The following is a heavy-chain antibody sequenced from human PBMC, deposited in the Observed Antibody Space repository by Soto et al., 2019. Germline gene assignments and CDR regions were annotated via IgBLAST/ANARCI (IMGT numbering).Heavy chain of an antibody. CDR1: GFTVSSNY. CDR2: MYSGGKT. CDR3: ARDAVTTNSYYGLDV. D-gene: IGHD4-17*01. J-gene: IGHJ6*02. Sequence: EVPLVESGGGLVQPGGSLRLSCAASGFTVSSNYMHWVRQAPGKGLEWVSVMYSGGKTYYADSVKGRFTISRDNSKNTLYLQMNSLRAEDTAVYYCARDAVTTNSYYGLDVWGQGTTVTVSS. V-gene: IGHV3-66*01.